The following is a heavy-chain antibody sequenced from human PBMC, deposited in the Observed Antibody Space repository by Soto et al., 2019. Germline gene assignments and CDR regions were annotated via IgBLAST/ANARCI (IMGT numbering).Heavy chain of an antibody. D-gene: IGHD5-18*01. J-gene: IGHJ6*02. CDR1: GGSISSGVYY. CDR3: ASRALETAPYYYYGMDV. CDR2: IYYSGST. Sequence: SETLSLTCTVSGGSISSGVYYWSWIRQHPGKGLEWIGYIYYSGSTYYNPSLKSRVTISVDTSKNQFSLKLSSVTAADTAVYYCASRALETAPYYYYGMDVWGQGTTVTVSS. V-gene: IGHV4-31*03.